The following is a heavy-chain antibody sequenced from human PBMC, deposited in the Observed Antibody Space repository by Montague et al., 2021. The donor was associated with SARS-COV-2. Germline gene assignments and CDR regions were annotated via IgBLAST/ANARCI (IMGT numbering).Heavy chain of an antibody. CDR2: INHSGTT. V-gene: IGHV4-34*01. J-gene: IGHJ4*02. Sequence: SETLSLTCAVYGGSFSGYYWTWIRQSPGKGLEWIAEINHSGTTNYNFNPKLRSRITIYVDTSKSPFSLKLGSVTAADAGVCSCAWWDPQTLTLIGLRGKSASDYWGQGTLVTVSS. D-gene: IGHD4-23*01. CDR1: GGSFSGYY. CDR3: AWWDPQTLTLIGLRGKSASDY.